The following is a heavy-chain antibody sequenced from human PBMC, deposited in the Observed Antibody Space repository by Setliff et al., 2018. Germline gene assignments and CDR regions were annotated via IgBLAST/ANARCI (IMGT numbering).Heavy chain of an antibody. Sequence: GGSLRLSCAASGFTFSTYWMTWIRQAPGKGLEWVANIKGDGSEKYYVDSVEGRFAISRDNAKNALYLQMNSLRAEDTAVYYCARAGLPYAADVWGQGTKVTVSS. CDR3: ARAGLPYAADV. V-gene: IGHV3-7*01. CDR2: IKGDGSEK. D-gene: IGHD2-21*02. J-gene: IGHJ3*01. CDR1: GFTFSTYW.